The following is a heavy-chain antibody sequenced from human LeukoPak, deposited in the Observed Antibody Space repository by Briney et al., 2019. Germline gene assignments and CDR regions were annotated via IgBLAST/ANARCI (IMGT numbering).Heavy chain of an antibody. J-gene: IGHJ4*02. CDR2: IYTSGSA. V-gene: IGHV4-4*07. CDR1: GGSISSYY. CDR3: AGSSGWSYFDC. Sequence: SETLSLTSTVSGGSISSYYWSWIRQPAGKGLEWIGRIYTSGSANYNPSLKSRVTMSVDTSKNQFSLKLSSVTAADAAVYYCAGSSGWSYFDCWGQGTLVTVSS. D-gene: IGHD6-19*01.